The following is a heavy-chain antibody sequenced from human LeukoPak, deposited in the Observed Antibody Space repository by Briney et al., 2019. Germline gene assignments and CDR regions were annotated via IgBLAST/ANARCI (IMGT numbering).Heavy chain of an antibody. D-gene: IGHD5-18*01. CDR2: INHSGST. J-gene: IGHJ5*02. CDR1: GGSISIYY. V-gene: IGHV4-34*01. CDR3: ARGGGQLWFDP. Sequence: PSETLSLTCTVSGGSISIYYWNWIRQPPGKGLEWIGEINHSGSTNYNPSLKSRVTISVDTSKNQFSLKLSSVTAADTAVYYCARGGGQLWFDPWGQGTLVTVSS.